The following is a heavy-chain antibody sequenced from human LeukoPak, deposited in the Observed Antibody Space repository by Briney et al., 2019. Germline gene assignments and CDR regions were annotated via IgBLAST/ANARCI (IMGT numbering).Heavy chain of an antibody. CDR3: AKNGGVTAFYDY. CDR1: GFTFSTYA. CDR2: VSGSGAGT. D-gene: IGHD4-11*01. J-gene: IGHJ4*02. Sequence: GGSLRLSCAASGFTFSTYAMTWVRQAPGKGLEWVSAVSGSGAGTYYADSVKGRFTISRDNSKNTLYLQMNSLRAEDTAVYYCAKNGGVTAFYDYWGQGALVTVSS. V-gene: IGHV3-23*01.